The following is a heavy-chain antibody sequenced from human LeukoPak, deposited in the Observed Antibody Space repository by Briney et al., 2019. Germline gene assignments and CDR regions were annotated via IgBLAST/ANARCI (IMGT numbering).Heavy chain of an antibody. D-gene: IGHD5-18*01. J-gene: IGHJ6*02. CDR1: GFTFSSYG. Sequence: GGTLRLSCAASGFTFSSYGMHWVRQAAGKGLEWVAVISYDGSNKYYADSVKGRFTISRDNSKNTLYLQMNSLRAEDTAVYYCAKGGYSYGLSEVNKYGMDVWGQGTTVTVSS. CDR2: ISYDGSNK. CDR3: AKGGYSYGLSEVNKYGMDV. V-gene: IGHV3-30*18.